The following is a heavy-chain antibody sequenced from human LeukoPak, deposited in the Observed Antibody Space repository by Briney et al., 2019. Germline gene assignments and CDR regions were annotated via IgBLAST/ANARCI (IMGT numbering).Heavy chain of an antibody. V-gene: IGHV1-8*01. CDR3: ARLIAVAGTYYFDY. D-gene: IGHD6-19*01. CDR2: MNPNSGNT. J-gene: IGHJ4*02. CDR1: GYTFTSYD. Sequence: ASVKVSCKASGYTFTSYDINWVRQATGQGLEWMGWMNPNSGNTGYVQKFQGRVTMTRNTSISTAYMELSSLRSEDTAVYYCARLIAVAGTYYFDYWGQGTLVTVSS.